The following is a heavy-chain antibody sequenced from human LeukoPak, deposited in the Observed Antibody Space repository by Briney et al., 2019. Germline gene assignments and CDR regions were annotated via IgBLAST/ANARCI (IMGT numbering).Heavy chain of an antibody. V-gene: IGHV3-64D*06. CDR3: VKDSEMATINAFDI. CDR1: GVTFSDYA. D-gene: IGHD5-24*01. CDR2: ISSNGGST. Sequence: GGSLRLSCSASGVTFSDYAMHWVRQAPGKGLEYVSEISSNGGSTYYADSVKGRFTISRDNSKNTMYLQMSSLRAEDTAVYYCVKDSEMATINAFDIWGQGTMVTVSS. J-gene: IGHJ3*02.